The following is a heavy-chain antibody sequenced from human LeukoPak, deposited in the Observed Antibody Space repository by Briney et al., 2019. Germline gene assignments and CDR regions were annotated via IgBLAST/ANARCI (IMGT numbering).Heavy chain of an antibody. CDR3: ARALDYNDSSGYYSEDYFDY. V-gene: IGHV1-18*01. CDR1: GYTFTSYG. J-gene: IGHJ4*02. D-gene: IGHD3-22*01. Sequence: ASVKVSCKASGYTFTSYGISWVRQAPGQGLEWMGWISAYNGNTNYAQKLQGRVTMTTDTSTSTAYMELRSLRSDDTAVYYCARALDYNDSSGYYSEDYFDYWGQGTLVTVSS. CDR2: ISAYNGNT.